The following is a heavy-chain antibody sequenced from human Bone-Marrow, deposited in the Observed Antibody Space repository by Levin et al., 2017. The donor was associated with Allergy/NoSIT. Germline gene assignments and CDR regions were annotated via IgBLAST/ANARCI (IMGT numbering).Heavy chain of an antibody. J-gene: IGHJ4*02. Sequence: SETLSLTCSVSNGSISRQFWSWLRQPPGKGLEWIGYISYSGTTRYNPSLQSRVAMSVDTAKNQFYLELRSVTAADTAVYYCARGGGPCPDWGQGMLATVSS. CDR2: ISYSGTT. CDR1: NGSISRQF. V-gene: IGHV4-59*11. CDR3: ARGGGPCPD. D-gene: IGHD6-25*01.